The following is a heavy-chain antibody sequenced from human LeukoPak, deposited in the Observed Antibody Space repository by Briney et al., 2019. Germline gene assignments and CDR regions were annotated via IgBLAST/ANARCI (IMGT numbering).Heavy chain of an antibody. CDR3: AREGWNWFDP. CDR2: IYYSGNT. V-gene: IGHV4-59*12. J-gene: IGHJ5*02. Sequence: PSETLSLTCTVSGGSISSYYWSWIRQPPGKGLEWIGYIYYSGNTNYKPSLKSRVTISVDTSKNQFSLKLSSVTAADTAVYYCAREGWNWFDPWGQGTLVTVSS. CDR1: GGSISSYY. D-gene: IGHD6-19*01.